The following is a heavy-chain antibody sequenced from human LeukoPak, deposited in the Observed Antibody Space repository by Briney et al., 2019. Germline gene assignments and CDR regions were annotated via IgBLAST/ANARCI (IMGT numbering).Heavy chain of an antibody. D-gene: IGHD5-24*01. CDR1: AYSFTSYW. Sequence: KRGESLKISCKSSAYSFTSYWITWVRQMPGKGLEWMGRIDPSDSYTNYSPSFQGHVTISADKSISTAYLQWSSLKASDTAMYYCANLEMVTDYWGQGTLVTVSS. CDR3: ANLEMVTDY. CDR2: IDPSDSYT. V-gene: IGHV5-10-1*01. J-gene: IGHJ4*02.